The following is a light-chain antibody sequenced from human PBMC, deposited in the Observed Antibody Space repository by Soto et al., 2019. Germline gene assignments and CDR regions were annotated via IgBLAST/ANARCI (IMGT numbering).Light chain of an antibody. J-gene: IGKJ1*01. CDR2: KAS. CDR1: QTISSW. V-gene: IGKV1-5*03. Sequence: DIQMTQSPSTLSGSVGDRVTITCRASQTISSWLAWYQQKPGKAPKLLIYKASTVKSGVPSRFSGSGSGTEFPLTISSLQPDDFATYYCQHYKSYSEAFGQGTKVELK. CDR3: QHYKSYSEA.